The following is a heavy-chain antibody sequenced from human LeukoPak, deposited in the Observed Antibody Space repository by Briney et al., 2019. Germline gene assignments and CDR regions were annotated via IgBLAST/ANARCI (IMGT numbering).Heavy chain of an antibody. CDR2: ISYDGSNK. Sequence: GGSLRLSCAAAGFTFSSYGMHWVRQAPGKGLELVAVISYDGSNKYYADSVKGRFTISRDNSKNTLYLQMNSLRADDTAVYYCARDRDSGYDDDAFDIWGQGTMVTVSS. J-gene: IGHJ3*02. CDR1: GFTFSSYG. V-gene: IGHV3-30*03. CDR3: ARDRDSGYDDDAFDI. D-gene: IGHD5-12*01.